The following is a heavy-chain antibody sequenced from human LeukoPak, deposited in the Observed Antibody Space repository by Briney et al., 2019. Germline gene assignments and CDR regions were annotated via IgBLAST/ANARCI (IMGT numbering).Heavy chain of an antibody. Sequence: GGSLRLSCAASGFTFSSSGMSWVRQAPGKGLVWVSRINTDGSITTYADSVKGRFTISRDNAKNTLYLIMNSLRAEDTAMYYCARDLEPPMDAFDIWGQGTMVTVSS. CDR3: ARDLEPPMDAFDI. D-gene: IGHD3-3*01. CDR1: GFTFSSSG. J-gene: IGHJ3*02. CDR2: INTDGSIT. V-gene: IGHV3-74*03.